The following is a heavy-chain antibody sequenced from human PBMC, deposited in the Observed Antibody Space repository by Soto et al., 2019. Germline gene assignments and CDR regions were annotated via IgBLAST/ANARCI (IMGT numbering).Heavy chain of an antibody. CDR1: GFTVSSTY. V-gene: IGHV3-53*01. Sequence: RLSCAASGFTVSSTYMSWVRQAPGKGLEWVSIIFSSGESFYADSVKGRFTISRDSSDNTVYLQMNSLKAEDTAVYYCARGGIGMVRTFDHWGQGTLVTV. CDR3: ARGGIGMVRTFDH. J-gene: IGHJ4*02. CDR2: IFSSGES. D-gene: IGHD3-10*01.